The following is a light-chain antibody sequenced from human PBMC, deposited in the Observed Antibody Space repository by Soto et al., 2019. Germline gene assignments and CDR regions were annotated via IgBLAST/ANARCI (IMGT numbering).Light chain of an antibody. Sequence: QSALNQPASVSGSPGQSVTISCTATSSDVENYKLVSWYQQHPGKAPKLIIYEVTKRPSGVFNRFSGSKSANTASLTISGLQPEDEADYYCCSSVGSYGFGTGTKVTVL. CDR3: CSSVGSYG. J-gene: IGLJ1*01. V-gene: IGLV2-23*02. CDR1: SSDVENYKL. CDR2: EVT.